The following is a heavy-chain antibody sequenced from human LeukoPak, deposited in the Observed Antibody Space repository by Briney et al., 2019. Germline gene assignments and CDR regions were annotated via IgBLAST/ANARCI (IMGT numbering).Heavy chain of an antibody. Sequence: SETLSLTCNVSGASISDYYWSWIRQSAGKGLEWIGRIYAAETDFNPSLKSRLTMSIDTSKNQFSLKLRSVTAADTAVYYCARSSGYYKHYFDYWGQGTLVTVSS. CDR1: GASISDYY. J-gene: IGHJ4*02. CDR3: ARSSGYYKHYFDY. D-gene: IGHD3-22*01. CDR2: IYAAET. V-gene: IGHV4-4*07.